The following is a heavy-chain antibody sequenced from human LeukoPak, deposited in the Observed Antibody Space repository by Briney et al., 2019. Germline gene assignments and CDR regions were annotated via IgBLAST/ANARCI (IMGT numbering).Heavy chain of an antibody. CDR1: GGTFSSYA. Sequence: ASVKVSCKASGGTFSSYAISWVRQAPGQGLEWMGGIIPIFGTANYTQKFQGRVTITTDESTSTAYMELSSLRSEDTAVYYCARGRAQLRYYYYYIDVWGKGTTVTVSS. V-gene: IGHV1-69*05. CDR2: IIPIFGTA. CDR3: ARGRAQLRYYYYYIDV. D-gene: IGHD5-12*01. J-gene: IGHJ6*03.